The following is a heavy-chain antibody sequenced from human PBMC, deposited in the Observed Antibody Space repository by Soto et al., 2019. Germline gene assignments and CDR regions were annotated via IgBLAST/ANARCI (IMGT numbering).Heavy chain of an antibody. CDR3: ARARPHYYYDSSGYYYGSAFDI. CDR1: GGTFSSYA. Sequence: QVQLVQSGAEVKKPGSSVKVSCKASGGTFSSYAISWVRQAPGQGLEWMGGIIPIFGTANYAQKFQGRVTITADESTSTAYMELGSLRSEDTSLYYCARARPHYYYDSSGYYYGSAFDIWGQGTMVTVSS. D-gene: IGHD3-22*01. V-gene: IGHV1-69*01. CDR2: IIPIFGTA. J-gene: IGHJ3*02.